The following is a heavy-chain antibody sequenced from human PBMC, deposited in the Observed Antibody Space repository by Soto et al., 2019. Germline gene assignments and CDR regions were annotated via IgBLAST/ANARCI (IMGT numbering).Heavy chain of an antibody. CDR2: FDPEDGET. J-gene: IGHJ4*02. CDR1: GYTLTELS. CDR3: ATDNSQYSSAFLGY. Sequence: ASVKVSCKVSGYTLTELSIHWVRQAPGKGLEWMGGFDPEDGETIYAQKFQGRVTMTEDTSTDTAYMELSSLRSEDTAVYYCATDNSQYSSAFLGYWGQGTLVTVSS. V-gene: IGHV1-24*01. D-gene: IGHD6-19*01.